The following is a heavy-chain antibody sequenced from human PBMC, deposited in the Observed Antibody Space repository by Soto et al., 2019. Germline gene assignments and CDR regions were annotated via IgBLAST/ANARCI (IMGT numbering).Heavy chain of an antibody. Sequence: PSETLVLTCAVYGGSFSGYYWSWIRQPPGKGLEWIGEINHSGSTNYNPSLKSRVTISVDTSKNQFSLKLSSVTAADTAVYYCAHKIAARPGWFDPWGKGTTVTVSS. CDR1: GGSFSGYY. CDR3: AHKIAARPGWFDP. D-gene: IGHD6-6*01. V-gene: IGHV4-34*01. CDR2: INHSGST. J-gene: IGHJ6*04.